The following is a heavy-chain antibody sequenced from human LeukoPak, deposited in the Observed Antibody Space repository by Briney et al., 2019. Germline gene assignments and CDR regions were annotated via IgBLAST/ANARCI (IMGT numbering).Heavy chain of an antibody. CDR2: IIPIFGTA. D-gene: IGHD5-24*01. CDR1: GGTFSSYA. J-gene: IGHJ4*02. Sequence: ASVKVSCKASGGTFSSYAISWVRQAPGQGLEWMGGIIPIFGTANYAQKFQGRVTITADKFTSTAYMELSSLRSEDTAVYYCASVVEMATETIDYWGQGTLVTVSS. CDR3: ASVVEMATETIDY. V-gene: IGHV1-69*06.